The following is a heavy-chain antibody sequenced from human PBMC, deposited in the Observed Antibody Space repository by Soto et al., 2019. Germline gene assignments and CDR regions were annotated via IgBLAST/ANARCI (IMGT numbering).Heavy chain of an antibody. J-gene: IGHJ4*02. D-gene: IGHD2-8*01. Sequence: LRLSCAASGFTFSSYAMHWVRQAPGKGLEWVAVISYDGSNKYYADSVKGRFTISRDDSKNTLYLQMNSLRAEDTAVYYCARDFARLDIVLPDYWGQGTLVTVSS. V-gene: IGHV3-30-3*01. CDR1: GFTFSSYA. CDR3: ARDFARLDIVLPDY. CDR2: ISYDGSNK.